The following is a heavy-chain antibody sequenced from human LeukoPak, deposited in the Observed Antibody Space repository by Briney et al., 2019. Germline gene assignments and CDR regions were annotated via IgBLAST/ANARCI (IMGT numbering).Heavy chain of an antibody. D-gene: IGHD3-3*01. CDR2: SDPEDGKT. J-gene: IGHJ4*02. Sequence: ASVKVSCKVSGYSLRDLSMHWVRQTPGKGLEWMGGSDPEDGKTIYAQDFQGRVTMTEDTSTDTAYMELSSLRSEDTAVYYCARDASITIFGVVQDGVDYWGQGTLVTVSS. V-gene: IGHV1-24*01. CDR3: ARDASITIFGVVQDGVDY. CDR1: GYSLRDLS.